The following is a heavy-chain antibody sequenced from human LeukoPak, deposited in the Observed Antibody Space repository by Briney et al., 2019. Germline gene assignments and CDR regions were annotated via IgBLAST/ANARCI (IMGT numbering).Heavy chain of an antibody. Sequence: GASVKVSCKTSGYTFSDHYVQWLRQAPGQGLEWMGWINPYSGDTSSARKFQGRVTMTKDTSITTAYLELTGLTSDDTAIYYCAREGQGSGHWAGFDFWGQGALVTVSS. CDR1: GYTFSDHY. V-gene: IGHV1-2*02. CDR2: INPYSGDT. D-gene: IGHD7-27*01. J-gene: IGHJ4*02. CDR3: AREGQGSGHWAGFDF.